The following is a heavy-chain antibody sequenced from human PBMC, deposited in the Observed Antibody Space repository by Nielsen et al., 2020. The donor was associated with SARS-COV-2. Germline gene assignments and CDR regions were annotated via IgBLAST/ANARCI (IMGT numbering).Heavy chain of an antibody. CDR3: ARLERGYSYEAYFDY. J-gene: IGHJ4*02. Sequence: GESLKISCAASGFTFSSYAMSWVRQAPGKGLEWVSAISGSGGSTYYADSVKGRFTISRDNSKNTLYLQMNSLRAEDTAVYYCARLERGYSYEAYFDYWGQGTLVTVSS. V-gene: IGHV3-23*01. D-gene: IGHD5-18*01. CDR2: ISGSGGST. CDR1: GFTFSSYA.